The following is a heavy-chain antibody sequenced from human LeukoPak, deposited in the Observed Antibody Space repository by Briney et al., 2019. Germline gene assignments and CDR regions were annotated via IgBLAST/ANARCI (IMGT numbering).Heavy chain of an antibody. CDR1: GSTFSSHA. D-gene: IGHD6-19*01. J-gene: IGHJ4*02. V-gene: IGHV3-23*01. CDR3: ARVGYSSGWAYYFDY. Sequence: PGGSLRLSCEASGSTFSSHAMHWVRQAPGRGLEWVSAITGGGFSTFYADSVKGRFTISRDNAKKSLYLQMNSLRAEDTAVYYCARVGYSSGWAYYFDYWGQGTLVTVSS. CDR2: ITGGGFST.